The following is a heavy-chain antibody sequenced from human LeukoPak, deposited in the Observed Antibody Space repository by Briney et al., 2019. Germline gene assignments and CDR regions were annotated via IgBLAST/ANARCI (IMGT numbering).Heavy chain of an antibody. CDR1: GFSLSTGGGG. CDR3: AHGLDYGDYFDY. V-gene: IGHV2-5*01. D-gene: IGHD4-17*01. CDR2: IYWNDDK. Sequence: SGPTLVKPTQTLTLTCTFSGFSLSTGGGGVGWIRQPPGKALEWLALIYWNDDKRYRPSLKTRLTITKDTTKNQVVLTMTNMDPVDTATYFCAHGLDYGDYFDYWGQGTLVTVSS. J-gene: IGHJ4*02.